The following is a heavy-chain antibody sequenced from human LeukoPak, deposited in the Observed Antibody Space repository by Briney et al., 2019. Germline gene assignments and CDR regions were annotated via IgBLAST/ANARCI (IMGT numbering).Heavy chain of an antibody. V-gene: IGHV3-23*01. D-gene: IGHD3-16*02. J-gene: IGHJ3*02. Sequence: PGGSLRLSCAASGFTFSSYAMSWVRQGPGKGLEWVSAISGSGGSTYYADSVKGRFTISRDNSKNTLYLQMNSLRAEDTAVYYCARGDLPWGSYRLDAFDIWGQGTMVTVSS. CDR2: ISGSGGST. CDR1: GFTFSSYA. CDR3: ARGDLPWGSYRLDAFDI.